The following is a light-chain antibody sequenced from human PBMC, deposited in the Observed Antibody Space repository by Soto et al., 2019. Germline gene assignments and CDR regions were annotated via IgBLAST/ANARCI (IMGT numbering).Light chain of an antibody. J-gene: IGKJ1*01. CDR3: QQYNSYWT. CDR2: DAS. Sequence: DIQMTQSPSSLSASVGDRVTITCRASQSISSYLNWYQQNPGKAPKLLIYDASSLESGVPSRFSGRASGTEFTLTISSLQPDDFATYYCQQYNSYWTFGQGTKVEIK. V-gene: IGKV1-5*01. CDR1: QSISSY.